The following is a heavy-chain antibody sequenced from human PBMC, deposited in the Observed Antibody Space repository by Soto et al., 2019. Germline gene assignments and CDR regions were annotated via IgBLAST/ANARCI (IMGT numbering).Heavy chain of an antibody. J-gene: IGHJ4*02. Sequence: QVQLQQWGAGLLKPSETLSLNCAVNGGSLSGYYWSWIRQPPGKGLEWIGEIKDGGRTNYSPSLKGRPTISSDTSNNQFSLRLYSVTAADTGVYYCARGQEGVVATHWDQGTLVTVSS. D-gene: IGHD5-12*01. CDR2: IKDGGRT. V-gene: IGHV4-34*01. CDR3: ARGQEGVVATH. CDR1: GGSLSGYY.